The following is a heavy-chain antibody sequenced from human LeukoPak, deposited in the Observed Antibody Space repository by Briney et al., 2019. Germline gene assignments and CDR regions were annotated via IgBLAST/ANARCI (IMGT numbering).Heavy chain of an antibody. J-gene: IGHJ4*02. Sequence: GGSLRLACAASGFTFDDYAMHWVRQAPGKGLEWVSLISWDGGSTYYADSVKGRFTISRGNSKNSLYLQMNSLRAEDTALYYCSKVARGSSGDYWGQGTLVTVSS. CDR1: GFTFDDYA. CDR2: ISWDGGST. V-gene: IGHV3-43D*03. CDR3: SKVARGSSGDY. D-gene: IGHD6-6*01.